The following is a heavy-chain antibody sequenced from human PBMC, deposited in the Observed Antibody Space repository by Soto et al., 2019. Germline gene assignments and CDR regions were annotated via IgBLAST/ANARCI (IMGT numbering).Heavy chain of an antibody. Sequence: GGSLRLSCAASGFTFSSYAMSWVRQAPGKGLEWVSAISGSGGSTYYADSVKGRLTISRDNSKNTLDLQMNSRRAEDTAVYYCARGGYCSSTSCSTYYYYYYYMDVWGKGTTVTDSS. J-gene: IGHJ6*03. CDR3: ARGGYCSSTSCSTYYYYYYYMDV. CDR1: GFTFSSYA. CDR2: ISGSGGST. D-gene: IGHD2-2*01. V-gene: IGHV3-23*01.